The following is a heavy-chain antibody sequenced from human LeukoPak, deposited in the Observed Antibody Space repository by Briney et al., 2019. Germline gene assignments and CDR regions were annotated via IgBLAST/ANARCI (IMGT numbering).Heavy chain of an antibody. Sequence: GGSLRLSCAASGFTVSSNYMSWVRQAPGKGLEWVSVIYSGGSTYYADSVKGRFTISRDISKNTLYLQMNSLRAEDTAVYYCARGRVDYYDSSGYYGWYFDLWGRGTLVTVSS. CDR1: GFTVSSNY. CDR2: IYSGGST. V-gene: IGHV3-53*01. CDR3: ARGRVDYYDSSGYYGWYFDL. J-gene: IGHJ2*01. D-gene: IGHD3-22*01.